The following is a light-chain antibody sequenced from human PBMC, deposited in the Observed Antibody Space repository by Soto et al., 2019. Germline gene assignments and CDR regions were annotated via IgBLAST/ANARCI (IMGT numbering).Light chain of an antibody. CDR2: GNS. CDR3: HSYDTSLRAWV. J-gene: IGLJ3*02. Sequence: QSVLTQPPSVSGAPGQRVTISCTGGSSNIGAGYDVHWYRQFPGTAPKLLVYGNSNRPSGISDRFSASKSGSSASLAITGLQAEDEADYYCHSYDTSLRAWVFGGGTKLTVL. CDR1: SSNIGAGYD. V-gene: IGLV1-40*01.